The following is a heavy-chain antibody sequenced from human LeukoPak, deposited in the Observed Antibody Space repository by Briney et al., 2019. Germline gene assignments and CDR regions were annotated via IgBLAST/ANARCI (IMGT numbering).Heavy chain of an antibody. Sequence: GGSLRLSCAASGFIVSANYMSWVRQAPGKGLEWVSAISGSGGSTYYADSVKGRFTISRDNSKNTLYLQMNSLRAEDTAVYYCAKGIGYYYDSSGLNWFDPWGQGTLVTVSS. CDR2: ISGSGGST. J-gene: IGHJ5*02. D-gene: IGHD3-22*01. CDR1: GFIVSANY. V-gene: IGHV3-23*01. CDR3: AKGIGYYYDSSGLNWFDP.